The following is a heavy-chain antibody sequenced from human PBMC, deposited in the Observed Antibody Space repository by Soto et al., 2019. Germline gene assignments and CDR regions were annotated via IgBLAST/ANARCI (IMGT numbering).Heavy chain of an antibody. CDR2: ISAYNGNT. CDR1: GYTFTSYG. V-gene: IGHV1-18*01. D-gene: IGHD3-3*01. Sequence: GASVKVSCKASGYTFTSYGISWVRQAPGQGLEWMGWISAYNGNTNYAQKLQGRVTMTTDTSTSTAYMELRSLRSDDTAVYYCARDPLDFWSGIPGYYFDYWGQGTLVTVSS. J-gene: IGHJ4*02. CDR3: ARDPLDFWSGIPGYYFDY.